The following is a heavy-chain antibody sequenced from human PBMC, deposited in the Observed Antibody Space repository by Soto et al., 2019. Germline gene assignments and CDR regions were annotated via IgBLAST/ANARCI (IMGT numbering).Heavy chain of an antibody. CDR1: GGSITSGNTYS. CDR2: ISHTGST. D-gene: IGHD2-15*01. Sequence: TLSIPCAVAGGSITSGNTYSCSWMRQPPGKGLEWIGSISHTGSTSYNPSLKSRVSMSVDKSKNQFSLKLSSVTAADMAVYYCSRAVTAYFGPWFDPWGQGTLVTGSS. CDR3: SRAVTAYFGPWFDP. J-gene: IGHJ5*02. V-gene: IGHV4-30-2*01.